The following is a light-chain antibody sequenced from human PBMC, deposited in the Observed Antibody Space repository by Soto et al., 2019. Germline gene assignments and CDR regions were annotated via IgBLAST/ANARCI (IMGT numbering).Light chain of an antibody. CDR1: QSVSTY. J-gene: IGKJ4*01. Sequence: EIVLTQSPATLSLSPGEGATLSCRASQSVSTYLAWYQQKPGQAPRLLIYDAFNRATGIPARFSGSGSGTEFTLTISSLEPEDFAVYYCQQGGSFGGGTKVEIK. CDR3: QQGGS. CDR2: DAF. V-gene: IGKV3-11*01.